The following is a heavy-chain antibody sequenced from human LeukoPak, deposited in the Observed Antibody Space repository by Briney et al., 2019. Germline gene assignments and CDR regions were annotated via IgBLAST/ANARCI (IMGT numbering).Heavy chain of an antibody. D-gene: IGHD3-22*01. CDR1: GITLSNYG. CDR3: AKRGVVIRVILVGFHKEAYYFDS. V-gene: IGHV3-23*01. Sequence: GGSLRLSCAVSGITLSNYGMSWVRQAPGKGLEWVAGISDRGSRTNYADSVKGRFTISTDHPKNTLYLQINSLRAEETAVYFCAKRGVVIRVILVGFHKEAYYFDSWGQGALVTVSS. J-gene: IGHJ4*02. CDR2: ISDRGSRT.